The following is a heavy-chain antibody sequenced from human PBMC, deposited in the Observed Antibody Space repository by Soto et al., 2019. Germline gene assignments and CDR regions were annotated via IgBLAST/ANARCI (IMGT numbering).Heavy chain of an antibody. D-gene: IGHD3-10*01. CDR2: ISSSGGTT. J-gene: IGHJ4*02. Sequence: GGSLSLSCAASGVNFNNYAMTWARHAPGERLEWVSFISSSGGTTYYADSVKGRFTISRDNSRNTVFLQMKTLGAEDTAIYYCATFMKVNGPGSGRASEYWRQGPRVT. CDR1: GVNFNNYA. CDR3: ATFMKVNGPGSGRASEY. V-gene: IGHV3-23*01.